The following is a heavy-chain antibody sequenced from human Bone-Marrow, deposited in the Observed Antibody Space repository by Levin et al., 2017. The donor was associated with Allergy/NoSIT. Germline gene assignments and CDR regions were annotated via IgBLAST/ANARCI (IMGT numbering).Heavy chain of an antibody. J-gene: IGHJ4*02. D-gene: IGHD5-24*01. CDR1: GGTFSSYA. Sequence: SVKVSCKASGGTFSSYAISWVRQAPGQGLEWMGGIIPIFGTANYAQKFQGRVTITADESTSTAYMELSSLRSEDTAVYYCASPRDGYNFTHKFDYWGQGTLVTVSS. V-gene: IGHV1-69*13. CDR2: IIPIFGTA. CDR3: ASPRDGYNFTHKFDY.